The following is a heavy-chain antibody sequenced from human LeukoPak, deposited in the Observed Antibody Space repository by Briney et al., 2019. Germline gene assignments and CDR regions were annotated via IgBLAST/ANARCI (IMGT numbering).Heavy chain of an antibody. D-gene: IGHD4-23*01. CDR1: GFTLSDHY. CDR3: TRGGLYGGSSAFDY. J-gene: IGHJ4*02. CDR2: SRNKADSYTT. Sequence: PGGSLRLSCAASGFTLSDHYMDWVRQAPGKGREWVGRSRNKADSYTTVYAASVNGRFTISRDDSKSSLYLQMNSLKTEDTAVYYCTRGGLYGGSSAFDYWGQGTLVTVSS. V-gene: IGHV3-72*01.